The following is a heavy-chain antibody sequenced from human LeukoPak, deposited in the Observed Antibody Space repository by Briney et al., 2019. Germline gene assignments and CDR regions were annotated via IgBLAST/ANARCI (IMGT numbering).Heavy chain of an antibody. J-gene: IGHJ4*02. Sequence: ASVKVSCKSSGYTFTSYGISWVRQAPAQGLEWMGWISAYNGNTNYAQKLQGRVTMTTDTSTSTAYMELRSLRSDDTAVYYCAREGSGSSIEYYFDYWGQGTLVTVSS. CDR2: ISAYNGNT. D-gene: IGHD1-26*01. CDR1: GYTFTSYG. V-gene: IGHV1-18*01. CDR3: AREGSGSSIEYYFDY.